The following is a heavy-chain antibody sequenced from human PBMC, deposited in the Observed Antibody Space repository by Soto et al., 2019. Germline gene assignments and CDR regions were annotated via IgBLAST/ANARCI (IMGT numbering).Heavy chain of an antibody. J-gene: IGHJ4*02. Sequence: GGSLRLSCAASGFTFSSYWMSWVRQAPGKGLEWVANIKQDGSEKYYVDSVKGRFTISRDNAKNSLYLQMNSLRAEDTAVYYCAREGGYSYGYFRNPVNDYWGQGTLVTVSS. D-gene: IGHD5-18*01. CDR1: GFTFSSYW. CDR2: IKQDGSEK. V-gene: IGHV3-7*03. CDR3: AREGGYSYGYFRNPVNDY.